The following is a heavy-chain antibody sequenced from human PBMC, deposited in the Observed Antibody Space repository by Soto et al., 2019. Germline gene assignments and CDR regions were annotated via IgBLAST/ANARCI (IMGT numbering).Heavy chain of an antibody. J-gene: IGHJ4*02. V-gene: IGHV4-39*01. CDR3: ARYGVEQWLVY. D-gene: IGHD6-19*01. CDR2: IYYSGST. Sequence: SQTLSLTCTVSGSSISSGDYYWSWIRQHPGKGLEWIGSIYYSGSTYYSPSLKSRVTISVDTSKNQFSLKLSSVTAADTAVYYCARYGVEQWLVYWGQGTLVTVSS. CDR1: GSSISSGDYY.